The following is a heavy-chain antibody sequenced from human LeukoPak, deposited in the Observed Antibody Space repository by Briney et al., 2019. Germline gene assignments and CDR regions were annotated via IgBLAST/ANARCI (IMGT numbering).Heavy chain of an antibody. D-gene: IGHD3-22*01. V-gene: IGHV4-59*01. CDR1: GRSISSYY. Sequence: PSETLSLTCTVSGRSISSYYWSWIRQPPGKGLEWIGYIYYTGSTNYNPSLKSRVTISIDTSKNQFSLKLSSVTAADTAVYYCARVKSYYDSSGYRPIIDYWGQGTLVTVSS. J-gene: IGHJ4*02. CDR2: IYYTGST. CDR3: ARVKSYYDSSGYRPIIDY.